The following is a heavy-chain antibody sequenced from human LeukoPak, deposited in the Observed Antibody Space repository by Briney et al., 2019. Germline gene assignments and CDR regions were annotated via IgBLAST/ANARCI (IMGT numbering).Heavy chain of an antibody. V-gene: IGHV1-69*04. CDR1: GGTFSSYA. CDR2: IIPILGIA. J-gene: IGHJ4*02. CDR3: ARRSSWYYFDY. D-gene: IGHD6-13*01. Sequence: ASVKVSCKASGGTFSSYAISWVRQAPGQGLEWMGRIIPILGIANYAQKFQGRVTITRNTSISTAYMELSSLRSEDTAVYYCARRSSWYYFDYWGQGTLVTVSS.